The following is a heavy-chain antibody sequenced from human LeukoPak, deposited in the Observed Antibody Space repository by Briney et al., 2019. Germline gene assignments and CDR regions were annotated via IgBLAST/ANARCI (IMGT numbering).Heavy chain of an antibody. CDR2: IYYSGST. Sequence: PSETLSLTCTVSGGSISSYYWSWIRQPPGKGLEWVGYIYYSGSTNYNPSLKSRVTISVDTSKNQFSLKLSSVTAADTAVYYCARAWLSPRDGYNQPDYYYGMDVWGQATTVTVSS. CDR3: ARAWLSPRDGYNQPDYYYGMDV. D-gene: IGHD5-24*01. V-gene: IGHV4-59*01. J-gene: IGHJ6*02. CDR1: GGSISSYY.